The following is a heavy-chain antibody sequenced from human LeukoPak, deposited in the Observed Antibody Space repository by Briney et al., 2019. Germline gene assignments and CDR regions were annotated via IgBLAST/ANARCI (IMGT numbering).Heavy chain of an antibody. V-gene: IGHV5-51*01. CDR1: GYSFTRCW. CDR2: IYPGDSNT. Sequence: GESLKISGKGSGYSFTRCWIGWVRQMPGKGLEWMGIIYPGDSNTRHSPSFQGQVTISADKSISTAYLQWSSLKASDTAMYYCATSWGSGAFDMWGQGTMVTVSS. J-gene: IGHJ3*02. CDR3: ATSWGSGAFDM. D-gene: IGHD1-26*01.